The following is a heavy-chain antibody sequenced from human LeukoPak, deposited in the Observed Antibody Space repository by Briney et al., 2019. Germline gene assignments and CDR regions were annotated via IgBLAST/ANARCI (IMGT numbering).Heavy chain of an antibody. V-gene: IGHV3-21*01. CDR3: ARDSVVATIVDWFEP. CDR2: ISSSSSYI. J-gene: IGHJ5*02. CDR1: GFTFSSYS. D-gene: IGHD5-12*01. Sequence: GGSLRLSCAASGFTFSSYSMNWVRQAPGKGLEWVSSISSSSSYIYYADSVKGRFTISRDNAKNSLYLQMNSLRAEDTAVYYCARDSVVATIVDWFEPWGQGTLVTVSS.